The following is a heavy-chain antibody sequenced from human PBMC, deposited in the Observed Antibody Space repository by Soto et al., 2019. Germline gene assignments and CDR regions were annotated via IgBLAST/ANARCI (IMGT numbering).Heavy chain of an antibody. CDR2: IFHSGSS. V-gene: IGHV4-59*02. Sequence: PSETLSLTCTVSGGSVTGFYWSWIRQPPGKRLEWIGYIFHSGSSNYNPSLKSRVTISVDTSKSQVSLRLTSVTAADTAVYYCARAPGLGVAHNDYWGRGTLVTVSS. CDR1: GGSVTGFY. J-gene: IGHJ4*02. D-gene: IGHD6-19*01. CDR3: ARAPGLGVAHNDY.